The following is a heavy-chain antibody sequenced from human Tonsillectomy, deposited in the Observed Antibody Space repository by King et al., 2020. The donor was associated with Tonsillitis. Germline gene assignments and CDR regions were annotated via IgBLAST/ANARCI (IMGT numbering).Heavy chain of an antibody. J-gene: IGHJ4*02. CDR3: ARDLSGYSDY. V-gene: IGHV3-74*01. D-gene: IGHD2-2*03. CDR1: GFTFSRYW. Sequence: VQLVESGGGLVQPGGSLRLSCVASGFTFSRYWMHWVRQAPGKGLVWVSRINTDGSTTTYADSVKGRFTISRDNSKDTLYLQMNSLRAEDTAVYYCARDLSGYSDYWGQGTLVTVSS. CDR2: INTDGSTT.